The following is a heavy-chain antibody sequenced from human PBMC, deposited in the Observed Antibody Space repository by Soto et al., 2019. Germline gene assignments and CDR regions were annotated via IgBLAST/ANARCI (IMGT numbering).Heavy chain of an antibody. CDR3: ASEGYSGYDYSYYGMDV. CDR1: GFTFSSYS. J-gene: IGHJ6*02. V-gene: IGHV3-21*01. D-gene: IGHD5-12*01. Sequence: NPGGSLRLSCAASGFTFSSYSMNWVRQAPGKGLEWVSSISSSSSYIYYADSVKGRFTISRDNAKNSLYLQMNSLRAEDTAVYYCASEGYSGYDYSYYGMDVWGQGTTVTVSS. CDR2: ISSSSSYI.